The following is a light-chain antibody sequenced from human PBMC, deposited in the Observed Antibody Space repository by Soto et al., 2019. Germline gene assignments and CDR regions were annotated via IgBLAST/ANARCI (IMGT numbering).Light chain of an antibody. CDR3: QQYSDWPLT. CDR1: QTVHSH. V-gene: IGKV3D-15*01. Sequence: EIVMTQSPATLSVSPGERVTLSCRPSQTVHSHLAWYQQRPGQAPRPLIYAASTRATGIPGRFSGNGFGTEFTLTISSLQSEDFAVYYCQQYSDWPLTFGGGTQVEIK. CDR2: AAS. J-gene: IGKJ4*01.